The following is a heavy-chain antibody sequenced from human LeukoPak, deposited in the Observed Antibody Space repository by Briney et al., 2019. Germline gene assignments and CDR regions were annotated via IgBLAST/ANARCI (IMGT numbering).Heavy chain of an antibody. V-gene: IGHV3-53*01. CDR2: IYSGGST. CDR1: GFTVSSNY. CDR3: ARVHGDYAPRLDDAFDI. J-gene: IGHJ3*02. Sequence: PGGSLRLSCAASGFTVSSNYMSWVRQAPGKGLEGVSVIYSGGSTYYADSVKGRFTISRDNSKNTLYLQMNSLRAEDTAVYYCARVHGDYAPRLDDAFDIWGQGTMVTVSS. D-gene: IGHD4-17*01.